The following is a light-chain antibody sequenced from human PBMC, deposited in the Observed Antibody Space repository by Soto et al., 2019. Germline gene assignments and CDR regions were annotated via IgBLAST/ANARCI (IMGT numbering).Light chain of an antibody. CDR2: GAS. CDR3: QQYNNWPRMA. J-gene: IGKJ1*01. Sequence: EIVMTQSPATLSVSPGERATLSCRASQSVSSNLAWYQQKPGQAPRLLIYGASTRATGIPARFSGSGSGTEFPLTISRLQSEAFAVDYCQQYNNWPRMAFGQGTKVEIK. V-gene: IGKV3-15*01. CDR1: QSVSSN.